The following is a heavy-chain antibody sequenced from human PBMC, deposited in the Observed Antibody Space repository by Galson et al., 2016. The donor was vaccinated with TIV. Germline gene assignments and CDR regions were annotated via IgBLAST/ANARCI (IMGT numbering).Heavy chain of an antibody. CDR1: GLSVSINY. D-gene: IGHD1-26*01. V-gene: IGHV3-66*02. CDR3: AGDRIVDATYYYYYYGMDV. CDR2: ISDGGRT. Sequence: SLRLSCAASGLSVSINYMTWVRQAPGKGLEWVSLISDGGRTFYPDPVKGRFTISRDKSKNTLFLQMNSLRVEDTAVYYCAGDRIVDATYYYYYYGMDVWGQGTAVTVSS. J-gene: IGHJ6*02.